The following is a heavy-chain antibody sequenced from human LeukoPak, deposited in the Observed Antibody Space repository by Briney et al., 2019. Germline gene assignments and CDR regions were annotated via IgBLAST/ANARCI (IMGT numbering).Heavy chain of an antibody. D-gene: IGHD3-10*01. CDR1: GFTFSSYE. J-gene: IGHJ6*04. CDR3: ARDVVRGSGGDV. Sequence: PGGSLRLSCAASGFTFSSYEMNWVRQAPGEGLEWVSYISSSGSTIYYADSVEGRFTISRDNAKNSLYLQMNSLRAEDTAVYYCARDVVRGSGGDVWGKGTTVTISS. CDR2: ISSSGSTI. V-gene: IGHV3-48*03.